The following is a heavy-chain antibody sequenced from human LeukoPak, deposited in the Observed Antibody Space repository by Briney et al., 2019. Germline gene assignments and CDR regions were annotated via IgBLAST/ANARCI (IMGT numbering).Heavy chain of an antibody. CDR2: ISYDENNK. D-gene: IGHD1-26*01. V-gene: IGHV3-30*01. CDR3: ARPVGNSGTDF. CDR1: GFIFSSYA. J-gene: IGHJ4*02. Sequence: GRSLRLSCAASGFIFSSYAIHWVRQAPGKGLEWVAVISYDENNKYYADSVKGRFTISRDNSKNTLYLQMNSLRAEDTAIYYCARPVGNSGTDFWGQGTLVTVSS.